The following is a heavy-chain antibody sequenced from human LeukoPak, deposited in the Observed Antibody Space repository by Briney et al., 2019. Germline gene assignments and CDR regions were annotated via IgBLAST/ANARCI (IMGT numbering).Heavy chain of an antibody. J-gene: IGHJ4*02. CDR3: VRDGGVSGYDLLDY. CDR2: INQDGSEE. Sequence: GGSLGLSCAASGFTFSNYWMSWVRQAPGKGLEWLAHINQDGSEEHYMDSVKARFIISRDNAKNSLSLQMDSLRAEDTAVYYCVRDGGVSGYDLLDYWGQGTLVTVSS. V-gene: IGHV3-7*01. CDR1: GFTFSNYW. D-gene: IGHD5-12*01.